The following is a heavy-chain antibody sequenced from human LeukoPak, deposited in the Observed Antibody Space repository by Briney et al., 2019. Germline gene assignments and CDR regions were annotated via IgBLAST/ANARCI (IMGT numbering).Heavy chain of an antibody. V-gene: IGHV1-69*13. CDR3: ARDSRVYSSGWYYYYYMDV. D-gene: IGHD6-19*01. Sequence: SVKVSCKASGGTLSSYPISWVRQAPGQGLAWVGGIIPIFGTAKYAQKLQGRVTITADESTSTAYMELSSLRSEDTAVYYCARDSRVYSSGWYYYYYMDVWGKGTTVTVSS. J-gene: IGHJ6*03. CDR1: GGTLSSYP. CDR2: IIPIFGTA.